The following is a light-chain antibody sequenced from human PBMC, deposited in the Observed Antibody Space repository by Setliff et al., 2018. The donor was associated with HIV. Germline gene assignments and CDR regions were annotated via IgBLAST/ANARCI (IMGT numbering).Light chain of an antibody. CDR1: SSNIGSNT. V-gene: IGLV1-44*01. CDR2: RNN. Sequence: QSVLTQPPSASGTPGQRVTISCSGSSSNIGSNTVNWYQQLPGTAPKLLIYRNNQRPSGVPDRFSGSKSGTSAPLAISGLQSEDEADYYCAAWDDSLNGLYVFGTGTKVTVL. J-gene: IGLJ1*01. CDR3: AAWDDSLNGLYV.